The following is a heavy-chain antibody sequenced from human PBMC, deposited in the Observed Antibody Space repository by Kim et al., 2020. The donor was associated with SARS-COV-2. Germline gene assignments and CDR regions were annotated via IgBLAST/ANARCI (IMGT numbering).Heavy chain of an antibody. D-gene: IGHD6-19*01. V-gene: IGHV3-64D*09. Sequence: GGSLRLSCLASGFTFSSLAVHWVRQAPGKGLEYVSGISGNGDNTYYADSVKGRFAISRDNSRNTLYLQMSSLRVEDTAVYYCVKERTSGWYDFDYWGQGT. CDR3: VKERTSGWYDFDY. J-gene: IGHJ4*02. CDR2: ISGNGDNT. CDR1: GFTFSSLA.